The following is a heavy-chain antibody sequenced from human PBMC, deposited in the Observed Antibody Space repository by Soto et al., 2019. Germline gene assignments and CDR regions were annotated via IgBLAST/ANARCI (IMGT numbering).Heavy chain of an antibody. CDR2: INHSGST. J-gene: IGHJ4*02. D-gene: IGHD3-10*01. V-gene: IGHV4-34*01. Sequence: PSETLSLTCAVYGGSFSGYYWSWIRQPPGKGLEWIGEINHSGSTNYNPSLKSRVTISVDTSKNQFYLKLSSVTAADTAVYYCARVFRGVIGYWGQGTLVTVSS. CDR3: ARVFRGVIGY. CDR1: GGSFSGYY.